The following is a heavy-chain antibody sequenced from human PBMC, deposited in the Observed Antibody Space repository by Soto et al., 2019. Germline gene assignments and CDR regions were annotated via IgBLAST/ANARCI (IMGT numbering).Heavy chain of an antibody. CDR3: ARLDFRSGYYGGRFDP. J-gene: IGHJ5*02. D-gene: IGHD3-3*01. Sequence: QVHLQESVPGLVKPSETLSLTCTVSGDSVNNNDFYWAWIRQPPGKGLEWVVTIFYSGTTYHNPSLKGRVTASVDRSENQFSLKLTSVTASDTAVYYCARLDFRSGYYGGRFDPWGQGTLVTVSS. CDR2: IFYSGTT. CDR1: GDSVNNNDFY. V-gene: IGHV4-39*01.